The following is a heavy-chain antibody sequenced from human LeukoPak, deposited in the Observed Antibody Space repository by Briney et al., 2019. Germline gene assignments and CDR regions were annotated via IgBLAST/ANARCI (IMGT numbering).Heavy chain of an antibody. V-gene: IGHV1-46*01. J-gene: IGHJ4*02. Sequence: ASVKVSCKASGYTFTSYYMHWVRQAPGQGLEWMGIINPSGGSTSYAQKFQGRVTMTRDTSTSTVYMELSSLRSEDTAVYYCAASSGWYLGWVHWGQGTLVTVSS. CDR2: INPSGGST. CDR3: AASSGWYLGWVH. CDR1: GYTFTSYY. D-gene: IGHD6-19*01.